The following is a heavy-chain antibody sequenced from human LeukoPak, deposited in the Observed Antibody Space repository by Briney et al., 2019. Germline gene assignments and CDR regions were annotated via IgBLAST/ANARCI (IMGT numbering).Heavy chain of an antibody. J-gene: IGHJ4*02. CDR2: VSSSSSYI. CDR3: ARDQRATASTGSYFDY. CDR1: GFTFSSYG. V-gene: IGHV3-21*01. D-gene: IGHD1-1*01. Sequence: GGSLRLSCAASGFTFSSYGMNWVRQAPGKGLEWVSSVSSSSSYIYYADSVKGRFTISRDNAKNSLSLQMNSLRAEDRAVYYCARDQRATASTGSYFDYWGQGTLVTVSS.